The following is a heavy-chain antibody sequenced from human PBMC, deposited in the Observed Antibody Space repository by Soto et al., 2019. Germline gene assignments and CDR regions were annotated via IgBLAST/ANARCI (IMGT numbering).Heavy chain of an antibody. CDR2: IWYDGSNK. CDR1: GFTFSSYG. CDR3: ARIEGKSGSGSYYYYYYYGMDV. V-gene: IGHV3-33*01. J-gene: IGHJ6*02. Sequence: PGGSLRLSCAASGFTFSSYGMHWVRQAPGKGLEWVAVIWYDGSNKYYADSVKGRFTISRDNSKNTLYLQMNSLRAEDTAVYYCARIEGKSGSGSYYYYYYYGMDVWGQGTTVTVSS. D-gene: IGHD3-10*01.